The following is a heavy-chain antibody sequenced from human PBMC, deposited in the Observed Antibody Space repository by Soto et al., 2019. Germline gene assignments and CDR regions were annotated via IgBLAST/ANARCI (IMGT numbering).Heavy chain of an antibody. CDR2: ISYSGNT. Sequence: SETLSLTCTVSGGSISSSPSYWGWIRQPPGKGLEWIAIISYSGNTYYTPSLKSRVTISADTSKNQFSLSLTSVTATDAALYFCARRNYPYYFDYWGHGTLVTVSS. D-gene: IGHD3-10*01. J-gene: IGHJ4*01. CDR3: ARRNYPYYFDY. V-gene: IGHV4-39*01. CDR1: GGSISSSPSY.